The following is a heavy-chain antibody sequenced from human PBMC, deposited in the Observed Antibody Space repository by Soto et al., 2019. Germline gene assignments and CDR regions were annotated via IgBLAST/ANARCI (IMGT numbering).Heavy chain of an antibody. CDR1: GFTLSDYY. CDR2: TRNKANGYTI. CDR3: AGEAAITGVLTFDY. D-gene: IGHD1-20*01. V-gene: IGHV3-72*01. Sequence: GGSLRLSCAASGFTLSDYYMDWVRQAPGKGLEWVGRTRNKANGYTIEYAASVKGRFTISRDDSKNSLYLQMNSLKTEDTAVYYCAGEAAITGVLTFDYWGRGTLVTVSS. J-gene: IGHJ4*02.